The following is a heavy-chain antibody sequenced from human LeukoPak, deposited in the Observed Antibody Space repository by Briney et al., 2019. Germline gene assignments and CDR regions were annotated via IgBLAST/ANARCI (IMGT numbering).Heavy chain of an antibody. D-gene: IGHD1-26*01. CDR1: GFTFSSYS. CDR2: ITSSSSYT. V-gene: IGHV3-21*01. CDR3: ARVSESYHDY. J-gene: IGHJ4*02. Sequence: GGSLRLSCAASGFTFSSYSMNWVRQAPGKGLEWVSSITSSSSYTFYADSVKGRFTFSRDNAKNSLYLQMNSLRAEDTAVYYCARVSESYHDYWGQGTLVTVSS.